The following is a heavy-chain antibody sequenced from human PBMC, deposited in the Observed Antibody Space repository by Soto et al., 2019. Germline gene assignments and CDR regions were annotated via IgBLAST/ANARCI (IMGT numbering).Heavy chain of an antibody. CDR3: ARDWVGGSWYFDL. Sequence: QVQLVQSGAEVKKPGSSVKVSCEASGGSFSSYAISWVRQAPGQGLEWMGGIIPVYGATNSAPKFQGRVAITADKSASTVYLELSGLTSQDTAVYYCARDWVGGSWYFDLWGRGTLVTVSS. D-gene: IGHD3-16*01. CDR1: GGSFSSYA. J-gene: IGHJ2*01. V-gene: IGHV1-69*06. CDR2: IIPVYGAT.